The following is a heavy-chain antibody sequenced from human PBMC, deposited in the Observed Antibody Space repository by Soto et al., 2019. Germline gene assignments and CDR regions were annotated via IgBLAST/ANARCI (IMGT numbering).Heavy chain of an antibody. J-gene: IGHJ4*02. V-gene: IGHV4-30-2*01. CDR1: GGSISSGGYS. D-gene: IGHD6-13*01. Sequence: QLQLQESGSGLVKPSQTLSLTCAVSGGSISSGGYSWSWIRQPPGKGLEWIGYIYHSGSTYYNPSPKRRVTIAVDRAKSQFSLKLSSVPAADTAVYYCASGQPLVRNYWGQGTLVTVSS. CDR3: ASGQPLVRNY. CDR2: IYHSGST.